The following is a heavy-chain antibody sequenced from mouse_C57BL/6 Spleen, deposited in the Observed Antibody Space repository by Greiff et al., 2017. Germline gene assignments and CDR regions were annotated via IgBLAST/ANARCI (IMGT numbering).Heavy chain of an antibody. Sequence: VQLQQSGAELVRPGASVKLSCTASGFNIKDDYMHWVKQRPEQGLEWIGWIDPENGDTEYASKFQGKATITADTSSNTAYLQLSSLTSEDTAVYYCTSTSGGGWFAYWGQGTLVTVSA. D-gene: IGHD1-1*01. CDR1: GFNIKDDY. CDR3: TSTSGGGWFAY. V-gene: IGHV14-4*01. CDR2: IDPENGDT. J-gene: IGHJ3*01.